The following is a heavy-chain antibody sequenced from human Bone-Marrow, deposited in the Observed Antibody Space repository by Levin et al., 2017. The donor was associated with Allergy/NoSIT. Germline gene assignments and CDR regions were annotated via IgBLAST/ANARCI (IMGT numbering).Heavy chain of an antibody. Sequence: PGGSLRLSCVASGFTLSNSGMHWVRQAPGKGLEWVAVISKDGSHTYYAESVKGRFTFSRDNCENTLYLHMYSLRVEDTAVYYCAKDRSGSWAFDYWGQGSLVTVSS. CDR2: ISKDGSHT. J-gene: IGHJ4*02. V-gene: IGHV3-30*18. CDR1: GFTLSNSG. CDR3: AKDRSGSWAFDY. D-gene: IGHD6-13*01.